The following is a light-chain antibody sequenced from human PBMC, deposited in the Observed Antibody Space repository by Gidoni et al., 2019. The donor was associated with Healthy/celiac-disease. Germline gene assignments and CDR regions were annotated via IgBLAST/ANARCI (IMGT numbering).Light chain of an antibody. CDR1: QSVSSY. Sequence: EVVQTHSASTLSLSPGETATHSCRASQSVSSYLAWYQQKPGQAPRLLIYDASNRATGIPARFSGSGSGTDFTRTSSSLEPEGCAVYYCQQRSNWPPITFGQGTRLEIK. CDR2: DAS. J-gene: IGKJ5*01. CDR3: QQRSNWPPIT. V-gene: IGKV3-11*01.